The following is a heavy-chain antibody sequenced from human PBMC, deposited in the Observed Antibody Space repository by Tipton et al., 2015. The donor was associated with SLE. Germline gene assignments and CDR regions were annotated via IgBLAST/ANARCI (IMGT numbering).Heavy chain of an antibody. J-gene: IGHJ5*02. CDR1: GYTLSRYA. V-gene: IGHV1-8*01. Sequence: QVQLVQSGSELKKPGASVKVSCKASGYTLSRYAMNWVRQAPGQGLEWMGWMNPNSGNTGYAQKFQGRVTMTRNTSISTAYMELSSLRSEDTAVYYCARGRYWSGGSCYSDWFDPWGQGTLVTVSS. CDR2: MNPNSGNT. CDR3: ARGRYWSGGSCYSDWFDP. D-gene: IGHD2-15*01.